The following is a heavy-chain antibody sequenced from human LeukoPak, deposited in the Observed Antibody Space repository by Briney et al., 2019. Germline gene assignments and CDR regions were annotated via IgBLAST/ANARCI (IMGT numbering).Heavy chain of an antibody. Sequence: CGPTLARAAPTLTLTRTFSGFSRRAPGVGVDWIRQPHGKGLAWLAVVYMDDDKRYSQSLKSRLTITKDTSKNQVVLTMTDMDPVDTATYYCAHRPGSWLQFGDFNYWGQGTLVTVSS. V-gene: IGHV2-5*02. CDR1: GFSRRAPGVG. CDR2: VYMDDDK. CDR3: AHRPGSWLQFGDFNY. J-gene: IGHJ4*02. D-gene: IGHD5-24*01.